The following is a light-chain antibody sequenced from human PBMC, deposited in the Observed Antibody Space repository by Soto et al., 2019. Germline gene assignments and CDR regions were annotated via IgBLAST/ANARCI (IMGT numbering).Light chain of an antibody. CDR2: DAS. CDR3: QQSYTTPLT. V-gene: IGKV1-39*01. Sequence: DTKMTQSPSALCATVGDSVTITCRASQSISSWLAWYQQKPGKAPKLLIYDASSLESGVPSRFSGSGSGSDFNLTIRSLQPEDFAIYYCQQSYTTPLTSAGRAKVDI. J-gene: IGKJ4*01. CDR1: QSISSW.